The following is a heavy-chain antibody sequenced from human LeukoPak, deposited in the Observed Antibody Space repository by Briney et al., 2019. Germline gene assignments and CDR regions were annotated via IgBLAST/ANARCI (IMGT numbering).Heavy chain of an antibody. CDR3: ARPYSYHDFWD. CDR2: INSDGSST. CDR1: GXTFSTYW. Sequence: PGGSLRLSCAASGXTFSTYWMHWVRQAPGKGLVWVSRINSDGSSTSYADSVKGRFTISRDNAMSTLYLQMNSLRAEDTAVYYCARPYSYHDFWDWGQGTLVTVSS. J-gene: IGHJ4*02. V-gene: IGHV3-74*01. D-gene: IGHD3-3*01.